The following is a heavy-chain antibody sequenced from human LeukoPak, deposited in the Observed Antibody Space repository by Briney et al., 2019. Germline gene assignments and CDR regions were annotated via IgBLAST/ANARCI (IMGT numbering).Heavy chain of an antibody. D-gene: IGHD6-13*01. Sequence: AASVKVSCKTSGYTFTSYGISWVRQAPGQGLEWMGRINRNTGGTDYAQEFQGRVTLTRDTSISTAYMELSRLTSDDTAVYYCARGYQAAFDIWGQGTMVTVSS. CDR3: ARGYQAAFDI. J-gene: IGHJ3*02. CDR1: GYTFTSYG. V-gene: IGHV1-2*06. CDR2: INRNTGGT.